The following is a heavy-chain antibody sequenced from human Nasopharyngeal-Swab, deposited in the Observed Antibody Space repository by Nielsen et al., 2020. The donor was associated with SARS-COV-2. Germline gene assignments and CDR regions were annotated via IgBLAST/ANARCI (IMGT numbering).Heavy chain of an antibody. J-gene: IGHJ4*02. Sequence: GVLKISCAASGFIFSASAIHWVRQASGNGLEWVGRIGDKDHNYATTYGASVQGRFTISRDDSKNTAFLQMDSLKTEDTALYYCTTDFYFDYWGQGTLVTVSS. V-gene: IGHV3-73*01. CDR3: TTDFYFDY. CDR2: IGDKDHNYAT. CDR1: GFIFSASA.